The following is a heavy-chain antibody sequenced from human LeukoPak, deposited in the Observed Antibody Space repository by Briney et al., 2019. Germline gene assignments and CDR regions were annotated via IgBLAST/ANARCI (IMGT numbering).Heavy chain of an antibody. CDR3: ARARFYQRQRAFDI. Sequence: PSETLSLTCAVYSGSFSGYYWSWIRQPPGKGLEWIGEINHSGSTNYNPSLKSRVTISVDTSKNQFSLKLSSVTAADTAVYYCARARFYQRQRAFDIWGQGTMVTVSS. CDR2: INHSGST. D-gene: IGHD3-3*01. V-gene: IGHV4-34*01. CDR1: SGSFSGYY. J-gene: IGHJ3*02.